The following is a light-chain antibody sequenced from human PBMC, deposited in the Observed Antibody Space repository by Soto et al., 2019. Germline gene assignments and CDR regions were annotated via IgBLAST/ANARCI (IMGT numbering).Light chain of an antibody. CDR3: QQYNNWLIT. J-gene: IGKJ5*01. CDR2: GAS. CDR1: QSVSSN. Sequence: EIVMTQSPATLSVSPGERATLSCRASQSVSSNLAWYQQKPGQAPRLLIYGASTRATGIPARFSGSGSGTEFTLTISSLPSEDFAVYYWQQYNNWLITFGQGTRLEIK. V-gene: IGKV3-15*01.